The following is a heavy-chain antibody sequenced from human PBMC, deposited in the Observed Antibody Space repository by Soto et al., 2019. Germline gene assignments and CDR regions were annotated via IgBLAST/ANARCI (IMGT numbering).Heavy chain of an antibody. D-gene: IGHD3-16*01. CDR1: GFSASGSY. CDR3: ADVFGRDV. CDR2: IFNSDST. J-gene: IGHJ6*02. V-gene: IGHV3-66*01. Sequence: EVQVVESGGGLAQPGESLRLSCEASGFSASGSYMSWVRQAPGKGLEWVSVIFNSDSTNYADSVKGRVTISRDNSKNTVYLQMNSLRVEDTATYYCADVFGRDVWGQGTTVTVYS.